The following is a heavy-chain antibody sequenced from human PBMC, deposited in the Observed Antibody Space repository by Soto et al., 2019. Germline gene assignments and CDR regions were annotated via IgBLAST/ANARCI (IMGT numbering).Heavy chain of an antibody. CDR1: GGSVNSGSYY. CDR2: IFYSGST. Sequence: SETLSLTCTVSGGSVNSGSYYWNWIRQPPGKGLEWIGYIFYSGSTNYNPSLKRRVTISLDTSKNQFSMRLSSVTAADTAVYYCAGLRLGEEFYPLGQGTRVTVSS. J-gene: IGHJ5*02. V-gene: IGHV4-61*01. CDR3: AGLRLGEEFYP. D-gene: IGHD3-16*01.